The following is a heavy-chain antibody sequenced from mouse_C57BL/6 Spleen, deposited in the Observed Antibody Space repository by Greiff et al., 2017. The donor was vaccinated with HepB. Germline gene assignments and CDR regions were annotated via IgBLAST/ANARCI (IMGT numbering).Heavy chain of an antibody. J-gene: IGHJ4*01. Sequence: EVQLQQSGPELVKPGASVKISCKASGYSFTGYYMNWVKQSPEKSLEWIGEINPSTGGTTYNQKFKAKATLTVDKSSSTAYMQLKSLTSEDSAVYYCARGGYYGYYDAMDYWGQGTSVTVSS. V-gene: IGHV1-42*01. CDR1: GYSFTGYY. CDR3: ARGGYYGYYDAMDY. D-gene: IGHD2-2*01. CDR2: INPSTGGT.